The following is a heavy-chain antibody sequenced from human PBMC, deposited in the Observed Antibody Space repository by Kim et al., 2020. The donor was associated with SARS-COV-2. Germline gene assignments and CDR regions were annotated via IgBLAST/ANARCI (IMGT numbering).Heavy chain of an antibody. V-gene: IGHV4-59*01. CDR3: ARLGGFDWLLHYYYYGMDV. Sequence: KSRVTISVDTSKNQFSLKLSSVTAADTAGYYCARLGGFDWLLHYYYYGMDVWGQGTTVTVSS. D-gene: IGHD3-9*01. J-gene: IGHJ6*02.